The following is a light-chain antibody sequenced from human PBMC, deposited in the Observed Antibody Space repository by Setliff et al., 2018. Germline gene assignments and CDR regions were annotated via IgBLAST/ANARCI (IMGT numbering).Light chain of an antibody. J-gene: IGKJ1*01. V-gene: IGKV3-20*01. Sequence: EIVLTQSPDTLSLSPGERATLSCRASQSVSSSYLAWYQQKPGQAPRLLIYGASSRATGIPDRFSGSESGTDFTLTISRLEPEDFAVYYCQQYGSSPRTFGQGTKV. CDR3: QQYGSSPRT. CDR1: QSVSSSY. CDR2: GAS.